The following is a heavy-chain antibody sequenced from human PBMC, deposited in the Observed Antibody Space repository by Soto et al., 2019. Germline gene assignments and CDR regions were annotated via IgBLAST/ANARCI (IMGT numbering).Heavy chain of an antibody. V-gene: IGHV1-3*01. CDR2: INPDNADT. CDR3: ARNRETARDFDY. D-gene: IGHD2-21*02. CDR1: GYTFTSYI. Sequence: ASVKVSCKASGYTFTSYIMHWVRQAPGQRPEWMGWINPDNADTKYSQKFQGRVTMTRDTSTNTAYMELSRLRSDDTAVYYCARNRETARDFDYWGQGTLVTVSS. J-gene: IGHJ4*02.